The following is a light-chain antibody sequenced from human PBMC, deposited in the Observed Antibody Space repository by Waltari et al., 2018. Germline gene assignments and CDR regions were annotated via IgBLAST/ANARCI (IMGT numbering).Light chain of an antibody. V-gene: IGLV2-14*01. Sequence: QSALTQPASVSGSPGQSITISCTGTIADVGTYNYISWHQHHPGKAPKVIISEVSHRPSGISDRFSGSKSGNMASLTISGLRPEDEADYYCSSYTDKNTLVFGSGTKVNVL. J-gene: IGLJ1*01. CDR1: IADVGTYNY. CDR3: SSYTDKNTLV. CDR2: EVS.